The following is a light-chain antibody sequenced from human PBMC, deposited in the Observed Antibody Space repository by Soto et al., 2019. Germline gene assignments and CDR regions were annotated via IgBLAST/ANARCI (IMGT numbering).Light chain of an antibody. CDR3: QAWGTGIGV. CDR2: LNSDGSH. CDR1: SGHSSYA. J-gene: IGLJ1*01. V-gene: IGLV4-69*01. Sequence: QLVLTQSPSASASLGASVKLTCTLSSGHSSYAIAWHQQQPEKGPRYLMKLNSDGSHSKGDGIPDRCSGSSSGAERYLTISRLQSEDEAEYYCQAWGTGIGVFGTGTKVTVL.